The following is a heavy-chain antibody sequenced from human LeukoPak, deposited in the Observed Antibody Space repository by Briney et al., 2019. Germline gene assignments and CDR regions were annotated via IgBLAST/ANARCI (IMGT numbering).Heavy chain of an antibody. J-gene: IGHJ5*02. CDR1: GYSFTTYW. D-gene: IGHD2-2*01. V-gene: IGHV5-51*01. Sequence: GESLKISCKGSGYSFTTYWIGWVRQMPGKGLEWMGIIYPGDSDSRYSPSFQGQVTISADKSISTAYLQWSSLEASDTAVYYCARLDCSTTSCRFDPWGQGTLVTVSS. CDR3: ARLDCSTTSCRFDP. CDR2: IYPGDSDS.